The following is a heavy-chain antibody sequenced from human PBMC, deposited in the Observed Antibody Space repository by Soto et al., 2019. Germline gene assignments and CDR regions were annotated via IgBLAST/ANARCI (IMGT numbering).Heavy chain of an antibody. CDR3: ARYNWGAMGAFDI. CDR2: IYYSGST. D-gene: IGHD1-1*01. J-gene: IGHJ3*02. V-gene: IGHV4-59*01. Sequence: QVQLQESGPGLVKPSETLSLTCTVSGGSISSYYWSWIRQPPGKGLEWIGYIYYSGSTNYNPSLKSRVTISVDTSTNQFSLKLSSVTAADTAVYYCARYNWGAMGAFDIWGQGTMVTVSS. CDR1: GGSISSYY.